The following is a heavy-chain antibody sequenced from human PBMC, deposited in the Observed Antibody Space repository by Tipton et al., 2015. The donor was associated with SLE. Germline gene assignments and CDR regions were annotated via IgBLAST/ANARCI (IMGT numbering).Heavy chain of an antibody. V-gene: IGHV4-61*02. J-gene: IGHJ4*02. D-gene: IGHD3-22*01. CDR3: ARGMSAFDSSALEY. CDR1: GGSISGSNYY. CDR2: IYISGST. Sequence: TLSLTCTVSGGSISGSNYYWSWIRQPAGKGLEWIGRIYISGSTNSNPSLKSRVTMSVDKSKNEIYLKLRSVTAADTAVYYCARGMSAFDSSALEYWGQGMLVTVSS.